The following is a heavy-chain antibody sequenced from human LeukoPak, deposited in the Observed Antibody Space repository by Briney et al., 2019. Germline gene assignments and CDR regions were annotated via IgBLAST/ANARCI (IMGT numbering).Heavy chain of an antibody. D-gene: IGHD5-12*01. CDR3: ARDPEWLRPPPPGSMDV. CDR1: GFTFSSYS. Sequence: GGSLRLSCAASGFTFSSYSMNWVRQAPGKGLEWVSSISSSSSYIYYADSVKGRFTISRDNAKNSLYLQMNSLRAEDTAVYYYARDPEWLRPPPPGSMDVWGQGTTVTVSS. CDR2: ISSSSSYI. V-gene: IGHV3-21*01. J-gene: IGHJ6*02.